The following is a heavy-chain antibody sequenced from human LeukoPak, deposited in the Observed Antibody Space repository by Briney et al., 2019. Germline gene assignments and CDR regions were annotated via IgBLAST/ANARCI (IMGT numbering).Heavy chain of an antibody. D-gene: IGHD6-13*01. J-gene: IGHJ5*02. CDR3: ARSWSGASYSSSYPRGNWFDP. CDR1: GYTFTSYA. CDR2: INAGNGNT. V-gene: IGHV1-3*01. Sequence: ASVKVSCKASGYTFTSYAMHWVRQAPGQRLEWMGWINAGNGNTKYSQKFQGRVTITRDTSASTAYMELSSLRSEDTAVYYCARSWSGASYSSSYPRGNWFDPWGQGTLVTVSS.